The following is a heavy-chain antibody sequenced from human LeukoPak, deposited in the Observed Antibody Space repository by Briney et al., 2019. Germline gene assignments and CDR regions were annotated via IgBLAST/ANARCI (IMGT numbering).Heavy chain of an antibody. Sequence: SETLSLTCTVSGGSISSGGYYWSWIRQHPGKGLEWIGYIYYSGSTYYNPSLKGRVTISVDTSKNQFSLKLSSVTAADTAVYYCARRRIAAAGTFDYWGQGTLVTVSS. D-gene: IGHD6-13*01. CDR1: GGSISSGGYY. J-gene: IGHJ4*02. CDR2: IYYSGST. CDR3: ARRRIAAAGTFDY. V-gene: IGHV4-31*03.